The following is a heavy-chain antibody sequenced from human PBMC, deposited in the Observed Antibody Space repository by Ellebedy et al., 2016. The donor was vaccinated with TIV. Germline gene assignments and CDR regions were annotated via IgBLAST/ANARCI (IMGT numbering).Heavy chain of an antibody. Sequence: AASVKVSCKASGYTFTSYGISWVRQAPGQGLEWMGWISAYNGNTNYAQKLQGRVTMTTDTSTSTAYMELRSLRSDDTAVYYCARVYNWNYGSAFDIWGQGTMVTVSS. CDR1: GYTFTSYG. CDR2: ISAYNGNT. V-gene: IGHV1-18*01. J-gene: IGHJ3*02. D-gene: IGHD1-7*01. CDR3: ARVYNWNYGSAFDI.